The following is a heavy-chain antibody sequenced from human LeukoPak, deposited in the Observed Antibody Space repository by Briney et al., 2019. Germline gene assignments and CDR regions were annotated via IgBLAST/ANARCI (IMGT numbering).Heavy chain of an antibody. J-gene: IGHJ3*02. V-gene: IGHV4-59*02. Sequence: SETLSLTCTVSGGSVTDYYWSWIRQSPGKGLEWIGYIYYTGTSYNPSLKSRVTISADTSKNQFSLKLSSVAAADTAVYYCACLTTADAFDIWGQGTMVTVSS. CDR1: GGSVTDYY. CDR2: IYYTGT. D-gene: IGHD3-22*01. CDR3: ACLTTADAFDI.